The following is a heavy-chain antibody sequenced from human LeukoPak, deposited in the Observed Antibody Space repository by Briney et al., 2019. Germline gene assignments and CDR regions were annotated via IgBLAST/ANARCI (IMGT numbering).Heavy chain of an antibody. CDR3: ARHLGTYRYSAFDI. CDR1: DGSIRSSSFY. V-gene: IGHV4-39*02. J-gene: IGHJ3*02. D-gene: IGHD3-16*02. CDR2: VYYSGTT. Sequence: SETLSLTCTVSDGSIRSSSFYWGWIRQPPGKGLEWIGSVYYSGTTYYNPSVKGRVTLSVDTSKNHFSLHLSSVTAADTAVYYCARHLGTYRYSAFDIWGRGTMVTVSS.